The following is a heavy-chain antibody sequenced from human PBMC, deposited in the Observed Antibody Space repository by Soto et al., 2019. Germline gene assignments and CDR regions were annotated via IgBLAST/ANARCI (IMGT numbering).Heavy chain of an antibody. D-gene: IGHD2-8*01. CDR3: ARDKGDTNGVPNYYYYGMDV. V-gene: IGHV4-31*03. J-gene: IGHJ6*02. Sequence: SETLSLTCTVSGGSISSGGYYWSWIRQHPGKGLEWIGYIYYSGSTYYNPSLKSRFTISVDTSKNQFSLKLSSVTAADTAVYYCARDKGDTNGVPNYYYYGMDVWGQGTTVTVSS. CDR1: GGSISSGGYY. CDR2: IYYSGST.